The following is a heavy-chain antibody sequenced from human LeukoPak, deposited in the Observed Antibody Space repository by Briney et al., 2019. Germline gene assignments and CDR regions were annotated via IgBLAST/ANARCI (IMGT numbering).Heavy chain of an antibody. Sequence: SETLSLTCTVSGGSISSSSYYWGWIRQPPGKGLEWIGSIYYSGSTYYNPSLKSRVTISVDTSKNQFSLKLSSVTAADTAVYYCARGSQWLAYDAFDIWGQGTMVTVSS. D-gene: IGHD6-19*01. CDR3: ARGSQWLAYDAFDI. CDR2: IYYSGST. CDR1: GGSISSSSYY. V-gene: IGHV4-39*07. J-gene: IGHJ3*02.